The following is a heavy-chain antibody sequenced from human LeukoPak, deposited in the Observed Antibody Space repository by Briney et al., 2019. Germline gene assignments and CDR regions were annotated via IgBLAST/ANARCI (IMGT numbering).Heavy chain of an antibody. CDR1: GFTFSNHW. CDR2: IKSDGSST. CDR3: ARGLYASFDY. D-gene: IGHD3-16*01. J-gene: IGHJ4*02. V-gene: IGHV3-74*01. Sequence: GGSLRLSCEGSGFTFSNHWMYWVRQAPGKGLVWVSHIKSDGSSTTYADSVKGRFTISRDNAKNTLYLQMNSLRADDTAVYFCARGLYASFDYWGQGTLVTVSS.